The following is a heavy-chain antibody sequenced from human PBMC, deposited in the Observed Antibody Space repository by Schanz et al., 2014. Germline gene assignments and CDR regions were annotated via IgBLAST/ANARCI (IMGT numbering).Heavy chain of an antibody. V-gene: IGHV3-66*01. Sequence: VQLVESGGGVVQPGRSLRLSCAASGFTFSTYAMHWVRQAPGKGLEWVSLIYSGGDTNYAGSVKGRFTISRDGSKNTLYLQMNSLRAEDTAVYYCARKTDSSGTGDYWGQGTLVTVSS. CDR2: IYSGGDT. D-gene: IGHD6-19*01. J-gene: IGHJ4*02. CDR1: GFTFSTYA. CDR3: ARKTDSSGTGDY.